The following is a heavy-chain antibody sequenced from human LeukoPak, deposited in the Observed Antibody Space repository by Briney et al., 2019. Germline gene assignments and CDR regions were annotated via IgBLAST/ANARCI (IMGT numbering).Heavy chain of an antibody. V-gene: IGHV3-9*01. D-gene: IGHD6-19*01. CDR3: AKDIGIAVAGTFDY. CDR2: ISWNSGSI. Sequence: SLRLSCAASGFTFDDYAMHWVRQAPGKGLEWVSGISWNSGSIGYADSVKGRFTISRDNAKNSLYLQMNSLRAEDTALYYCAKDIGIAVAGTFDYWGQGTLVTVSS. J-gene: IGHJ4*02. CDR1: GFTFDDYA.